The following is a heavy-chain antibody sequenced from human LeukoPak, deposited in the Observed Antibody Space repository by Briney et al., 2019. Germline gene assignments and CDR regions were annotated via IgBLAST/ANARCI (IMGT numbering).Heavy chain of an antibody. J-gene: IGHJ4*02. V-gene: IGHV5-51*01. Sequence: GESLEISCKGSGYTFASYWIGWARQMPGKGLEWMAIIFPGNSNTVYNPSFQGQVTISADKSISTAYLQWRGLQASDTAIYYCVRHNLYALDYWGQGTLVTVSS. CDR3: VRHNLYALDY. CDR2: IFPGNSNT. D-gene: IGHD2/OR15-2a*01. CDR1: GYTFASYW.